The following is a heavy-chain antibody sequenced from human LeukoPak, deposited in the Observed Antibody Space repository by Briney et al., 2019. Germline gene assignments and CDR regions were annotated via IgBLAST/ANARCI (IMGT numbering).Heavy chain of an antibody. Sequence: GGSLRLSCVVSGLSFNKDVMSWFRQAPGKGLEWVSAISGSGGSTYYADSVKGRFTISRDNSKNTLYLQMNSLRAEDTAVYYCAKEDNYGSGSEAFDIWGQGTMVTVSS. V-gene: IGHV3-23*01. CDR1: GLSFNKDV. CDR2: ISGSGGST. CDR3: AKEDNYGSGSEAFDI. D-gene: IGHD3-10*01. J-gene: IGHJ3*02.